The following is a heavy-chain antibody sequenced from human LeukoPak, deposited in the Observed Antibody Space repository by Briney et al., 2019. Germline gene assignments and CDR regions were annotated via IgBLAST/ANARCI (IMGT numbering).Heavy chain of an antibody. J-gene: IGHJ2*01. Sequence: LPGGSLRLSCAASGFTFSSYAMSWVRQAPGKGLEWVSVISGSGGNTYYADSVKGRFTISRDNSKNTLYLHLNSLRAEDTAVYYCAKGKGPTANWYFDVWGRGTLVTVSS. V-gene: IGHV3-23*01. CDR3: AKGKGPTANWYFDV. D-gene: IGHD2-21*02. CDR2: ISGSGGNT. CDR1: GFTFSSYA.